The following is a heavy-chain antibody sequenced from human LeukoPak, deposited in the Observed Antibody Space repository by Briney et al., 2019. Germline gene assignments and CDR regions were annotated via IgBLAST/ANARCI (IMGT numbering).Heavy chain of an antibody. V-gene: IGHV4-4*07. CDR2: IYTSGGT. CDR3: ARVSSGTTCLDY. D-gene: IGHD3-10*02. J-gene: IGHJ4*02. Sequence: SETLSLTCTVSGGSISSYYWSWIRQPAGKGLEWIGRIYTSGGTDYNPSLKSRVIMSVDTSKNHLSLKLTSVTAADTAVYYCARVSSGTTCLDYWGQGTLVTVSS. CDR1: GGSISSYY.